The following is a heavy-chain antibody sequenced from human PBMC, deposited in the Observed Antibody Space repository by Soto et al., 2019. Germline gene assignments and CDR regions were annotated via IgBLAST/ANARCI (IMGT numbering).Heavy chain of an antibody. CDR2: ISPYNGNT. J-gene: IGHJ4*02. Sequence: QVQLVQSGAEVKKPGASVKVSCKASDKTFLSYGISWVRQGPGQGLEWMGWISPYNGNTNYAQKLQGRVTMTTATSTSTAYMELRSLRSDDTAVYYYATKIDTVMVFRDWGQGTLVTVSS. V-gene: IGHV1-18*01. D-gene: IGHD5-18*01. CDR3: ATKIDTVMVFRD. CDR1: DKTFLSYG.